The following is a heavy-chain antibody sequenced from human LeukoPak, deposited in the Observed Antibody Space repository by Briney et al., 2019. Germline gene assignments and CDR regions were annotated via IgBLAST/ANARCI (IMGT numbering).Heavy chain of an antibody. Sequence: GGSLRLSCAASGFTFSSYSMNWVRQAPGKGLEWVAFIRYDGSNKYYADSVKGRFTISRDNSKNTLYLQTNSLRAEDTAVYYCANPITMIVHWGQGTLVTVSS. CDR2: IRYDGSNK. V-gene: IGHV3-30*02. CDR3: ANPITMIVH. D-gene: IGHD3-22*01. J-gene: IGHJ4*02. CDR1: GFTFSSYS.